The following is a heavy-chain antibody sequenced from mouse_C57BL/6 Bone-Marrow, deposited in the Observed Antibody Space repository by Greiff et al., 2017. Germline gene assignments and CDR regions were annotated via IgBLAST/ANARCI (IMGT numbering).Heavy chain of an antibody. V-gene: IGHV14-1*01. Sequence: EVQLQQSGAELVRPGASVKLSCTASGFNIKDSYMHWVKQRPEQGLEWIGRIDPEDGDTEYAPKFQGKATLTADTSSNTAYLQLSSLTSEDAAVYYCTYTYDGSVMDYWGQGTLVTVSA. CDR3: TYTYDGSVMDY. D-gene: IGHD1-1*01. CDR1: GFNIKDSY. J-gene: IGHJ4*01. CDR2: IDPEDGDT.